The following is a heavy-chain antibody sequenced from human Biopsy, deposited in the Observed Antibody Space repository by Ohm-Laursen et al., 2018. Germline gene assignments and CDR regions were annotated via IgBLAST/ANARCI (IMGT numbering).Heavy chain of an antibody. CDR2: INPSGSTT. CDR1: GYSFTSYY. J-gene: IGHJ4*02. D-gene: IGHD6-19*01. V-gene: IGHV1-46*01. CDR3: ARNTGWYGDLYYFDY. Sequence: VALVKVSCKASGYSFTSYYMHWVRQAPGQGLEWMGMINPSGSTTSYPQIFQGRVTMTRDTSKSTVYMELSSLRSADTAVYFCARNTGWYGDLYYFDYWGQGTLVTVSS.